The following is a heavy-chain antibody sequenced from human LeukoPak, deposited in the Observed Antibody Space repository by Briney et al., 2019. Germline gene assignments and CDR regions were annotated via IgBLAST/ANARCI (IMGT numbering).Heavy chain of an antibody. D-gene: IGHD2-2*01. CDR2: IYYSGST. J-gene: IGHJ4*02. CDR3: ARHLPAAARRFGPELDY. CDR1: GGSISSSSYY. Sequence: SETLSLTCTVSGGSISSSSYYWGWIRQPPGKGLEWIGSIYYSGSTYYNPSLKSRVTISVDTSKDQFSLKLSSVTAADTAVYYCARHLPAAARRFGPELDYWGQGTLVTVSS. V-gene: IGHV4-39*01.